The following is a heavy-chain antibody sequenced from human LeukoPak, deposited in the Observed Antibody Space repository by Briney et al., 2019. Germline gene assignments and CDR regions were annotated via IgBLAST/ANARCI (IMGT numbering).Heavy chain of an antibody. V-gene: IGHV3-33*01. J-gene: IGHJ5*02. D-gene: IGHD2-15*01. CDR2: IWYDGSSK. Sequence: GGSLRLSCAASGFTFSGYGIHWVRQSPGKGLEWVAVIWYDGSSKYYADSVKGRFTISRDNSKNTLYLQMNSLRVEDTAVYYRARDRRYCSGGSCPASGWFDPWGQGTLVTVSS. CDR3: ARDRRYCSGGSCPASGWFDP. CDR1: GFTFSGYG.